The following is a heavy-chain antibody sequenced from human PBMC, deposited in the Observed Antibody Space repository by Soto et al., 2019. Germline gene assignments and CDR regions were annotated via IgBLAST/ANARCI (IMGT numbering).Heavy chain of an antibody. CDR2: ISSSSSYT. CDR3: ARAHYDILTGYQHNYYYYYGMDV. D-gene: IGHD3-9*01. V-gene: IGHV3-11*06. J-gene: IGHJ6*02. CDR1: GFTFSDYY. Sequence: PGGSLRLSCAASGFTFSDYYMSWIRQAPGKGLEWVSYISSSSSYTNYADSVKGRFTISRDNAKNSLYLQMNSLRAEDTAVYYCARAHYDILTGYQHNYYYYYGMDVWGQGTTVTV.